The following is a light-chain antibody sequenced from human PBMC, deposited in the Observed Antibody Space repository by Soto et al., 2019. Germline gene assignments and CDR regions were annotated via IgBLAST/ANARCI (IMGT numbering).Light chain of an antibody. Sequence: DIQMTQSPSTLSASVGDRVTITCRASQSISSWLAWYQQKPGKAPKLLIYDASSLESGVPSRFSGSGSGTDFTLTISRLEPEDFAVYYCQQYGSSPGTFGQGTKGDIK. CDR2: DAS. CDR1: QSISSW. V-gene: IGKV1-5*01. J-gene: IGKJ1*01. CDR3: QQYGSSPGT.